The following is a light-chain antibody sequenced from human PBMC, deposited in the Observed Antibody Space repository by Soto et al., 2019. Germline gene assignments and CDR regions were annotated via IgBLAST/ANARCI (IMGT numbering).Light chain of an antibody. CDR1: QSVSSY. J-gene: IGKJ2*01. Sequence: EIVLTQSPATLSLSPGERATLSCRASQSVSSYLAWYQQKPGQATRLLTSDASNRANGIPARFSGSVSGTELPLTISSLVPEDFAVYYCQQRSNWPHTFGQGTKLEIK. V-gene: IGKV3-11*01. CDR3: QQRSNWPHT. CDR2: DAS.